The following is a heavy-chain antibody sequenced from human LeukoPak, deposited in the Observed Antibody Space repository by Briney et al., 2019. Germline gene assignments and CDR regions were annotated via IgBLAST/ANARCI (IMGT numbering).Heavy chain of an antibody. D-gene: IGHD1-26*01. V-gene: IGHV1-18*01. CDR1: GYTFTSYG. Sequence: GASVKVSCKASGYTFTSYGISWVRQAHGQGLEWMGWISAYNGNTNYAQKLQGRVTMTTDTSTSTAYMELRSLRSDDTAVYYCARAWGMYNGSYYAFGYWGQGTLVTVSS. CDR2: ISAYNGNT. CDR3: ARAWGMYNGSYYAFGY. J-gene: IGHJ4*02.